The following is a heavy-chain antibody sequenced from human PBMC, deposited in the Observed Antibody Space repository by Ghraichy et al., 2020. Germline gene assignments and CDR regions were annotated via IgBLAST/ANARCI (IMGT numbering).Heavy chain of an antibody. V-gene: IGHV3-64*01. CDR1: GFTFSSYD. D-gene: IGHD5-18*01. J-gene: IGHJ4*02. CDR3: ARWDSSGPGDS. CDR2: ISSNGGTT. Sequence: GGSLRLSCAASGFTFSSYDMFWVRQAPGKGLEYVSAISSNGGTTYYANSVKGRFTISRDNSKNTLYLQMGSLRAEDMAVYYCARWDSSGPGDSWGQGTLVTVSS.